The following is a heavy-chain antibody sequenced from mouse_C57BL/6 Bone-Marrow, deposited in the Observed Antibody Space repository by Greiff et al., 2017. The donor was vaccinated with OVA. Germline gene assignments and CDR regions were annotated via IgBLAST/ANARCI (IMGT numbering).Heavy chain of an antibody. CDR2: ISSGSSTV. J-gene: IGHJ2*01. CDR1: GFTFSDYG. CDR3: GRSDYDYFDY. V-gene: IGHV5-17*01. Sequence: EVKLMESGGGLVKPGGCLKLSCAASGFTFSDYGMHWVRQAPEKGLEWVAYISSGSSTVYYADTVKGRFTISRDNAKNTLFLQMTSLRSEDTAMYYCGRSDYDYFDYWGQGTTLTVSA. D-gene: IGHD2-4*01.